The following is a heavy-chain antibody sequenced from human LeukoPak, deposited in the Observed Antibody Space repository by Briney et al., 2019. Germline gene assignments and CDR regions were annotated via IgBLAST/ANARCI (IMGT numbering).Heavy chain of an antibody. D-gene: IGHD1-26*01. Sequence: SETLSLTCTVSGGSISSGDYYWSWIRQPPGKGLEWIGYIYYSGSTYYNPSLKSRVTISVDTSKDQFSLKLSSVTAADTAVYYCARVRVGARWFDPWGQGTLVTVSS. CDR3: ARVRVGARWFDP. CDR2: IYYSGST. CDR1: GGSISSGDYY. J-gene: IGHJ5*02. V-gene: IGHV4-30-4*08.